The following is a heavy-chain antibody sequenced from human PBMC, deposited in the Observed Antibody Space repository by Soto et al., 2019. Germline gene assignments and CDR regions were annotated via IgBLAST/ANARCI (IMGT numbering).Heavy chain of an antibody. CDR1: GFNLGSYW. CDR3: ARGGLDPLAY. CDR2: INDYGTTI. J-gene: IGHJ4*02. D-gene: IGHD1-1*01. V-gene: IGHV3-74*01. Sequence: EGQLVESGGGLVQPGGSLRLACSASGFNLGSYWMHWVRQAPGKGLVWGSRINDYGTTINYAESVEGRFTISRDDAKSEGSLQMNNLRAEDTAVSYSARGGLDPLAYWGPGALVTVSS.